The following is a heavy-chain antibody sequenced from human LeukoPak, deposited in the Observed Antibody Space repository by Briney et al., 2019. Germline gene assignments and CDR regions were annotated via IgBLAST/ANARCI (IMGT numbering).Heavy chain of an antibody. CDR2: IYYSGST. CDR1: SGSISSYY. Sequence: SSETLSLTCTVSSGSISSYYWSWIRQPPGKGLEWIGYIYYSGSTNYNPSLKSRVTISVDTSKNQFSLKLSSVTAADTAVYYCARGWPKEDFDYWGQGTLVTVSS. V-gene: IGHV4-59*01. D-gene: IGHD2-15*01. J-gene: IGHJ4*02. CDR3: ARGWPKEDFDY.